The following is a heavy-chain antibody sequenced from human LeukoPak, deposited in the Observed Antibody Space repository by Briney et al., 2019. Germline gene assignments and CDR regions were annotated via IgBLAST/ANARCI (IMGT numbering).Heavy chain of an antibody. CDR1: GFTFNNYA. J-gene: IGHJ6*03. CDR2: ISHTGSGT. Sequence: GGSLRPSCVGSGFTFNNYAFSWVRQAPGKGLEWVSAISHTGSGTYYADSVKGRFTVSRDNSNNIVYLQMNNLRAEDSARYFCAKDRLLHYYYYMDVWGKGATVTVSS. V-gene: IGHV3-23*01. CDR3: AKDRLLHYYYYMDV. D-gene: IGHD2-15*01.